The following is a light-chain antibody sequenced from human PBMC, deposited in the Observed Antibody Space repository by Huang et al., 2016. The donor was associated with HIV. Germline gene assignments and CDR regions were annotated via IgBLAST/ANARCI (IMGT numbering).Light chain of an antibody. CDR2: SAS. CDR3: QQYGSSPWT. V-gene: IGKV3-20*01. Sequence: EIVLTQSPGSLSLSPGEGATLSCRASQSVNNNYLAWYQQKPGQAPRLLIFSASNRATGRPDRLGGSGSGTDFTLTIRSLEPEDFAMYYCQQYGSSPWTFGQGTKVEVK. J-gene: IGKJ1*01. CDR1: QSVNNNY.